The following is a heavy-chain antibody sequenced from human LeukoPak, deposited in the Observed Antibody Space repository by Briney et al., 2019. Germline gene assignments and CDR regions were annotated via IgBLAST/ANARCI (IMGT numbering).Heavy chain of an antibody. CDR2: INPNSGGT. D-gene: IGHD5-24*01. CDR3: ARDPESRDGYKFDI. CDR1: GYTFTGYY. J-gene: IGHJ3*02. Sequence: ASVKVSCKASGYTFTGYYMHWVRQAPGQGLEWMGWINPNSGGTNYAQKFQGRVTMTRDTSISTAYMELSRLRSEDTAVYYCARDPESRDGYKFDIWGQGTMVTVSS. V-gene: IGHV1-2*02.